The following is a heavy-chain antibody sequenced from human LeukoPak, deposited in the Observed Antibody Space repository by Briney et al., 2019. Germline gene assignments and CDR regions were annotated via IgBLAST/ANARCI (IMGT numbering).Heavy chain of an antibody. J-gene: IGHJ4*02. CDR3: ARPGVELELPY. CDR2: IYYSGST. V-gene: IGHV4-39*01. Sequence: PSETLSLTCTVSGGSISSSSYYWGWIRQPPGKGLEWIGSIYYSGSTYYNPSLKSRVTISVDTSKNQFSLTLSSVTAADTAVYYCARPGVELELPYWGQGTLVTVSS. CDR1: GGSISSSSYY. D-gene: IGHD1-7*01.